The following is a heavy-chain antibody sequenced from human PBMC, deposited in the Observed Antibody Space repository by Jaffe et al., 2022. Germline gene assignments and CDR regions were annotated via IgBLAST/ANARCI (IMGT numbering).Heavy chain of an antibody. V-gene: IGHV2-5*02. CDR2: IYWDDDK. J-gene: IGHJ3*02. D-gene: IGHD3-10*01. Sequence: QITLKESGPTLVKPTQTLTLTCTFSGFSLSTSGVGVGWIRQPPGKALEWLALIYWDDDKRYSPSLKSRLTITKDTSKNQVVLTMTNMDPVDTATYYCAHRLRVGLLWFGELLAFDIWGQGTMVTVSS. CDR1: GFSLSTSGVG. CDR3: AHRLRVGLLWFGELLAFDI.